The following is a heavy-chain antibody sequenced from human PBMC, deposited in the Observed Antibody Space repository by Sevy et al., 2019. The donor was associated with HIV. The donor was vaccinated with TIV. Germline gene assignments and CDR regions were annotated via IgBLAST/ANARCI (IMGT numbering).Heavy chain of an antibody. Sequence: SETLSLTCTVSGASITNYYWSWIRQPAGKGLEWIGRINTRGDTHYNPSLKSRVTMSLDTSQKHFSLKLSSVSAADTAVYYCARDIMDRGVFPTYYYHYYMDVWGKGTTVTVSS. CDR2: INTRGDT. D-gene: IGHD3-10*01. CDR1: GASITNYY. V-gene: IGHV4-4*07. CDR3: ARDIMDRGVFPTYYYHYYMDV. J-gene: IGHJ6*03.